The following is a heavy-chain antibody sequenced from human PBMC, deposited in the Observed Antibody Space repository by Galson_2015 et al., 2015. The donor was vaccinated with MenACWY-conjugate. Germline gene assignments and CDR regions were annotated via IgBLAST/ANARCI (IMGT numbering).Heavy chain of an antibody. Sequence: SLRLSCAGSGFTFRDYALSWVRQAPGKGLECIGFIRSKAFGETTEYAASVKGRFTISRDASKSIAYLQMNSLKTEDTAVYYCARGQTVPGAKYYFDYWAREPWSPSPQ. D-gene: IGHD2-2*01. CDR2: IRSKAFGETT. CDR1: GFTFRDYA. V-gene: IGHV3-49*04. J-gene: IGHJ4*02. CDR3: ARGQTVPGAKYYFDY.